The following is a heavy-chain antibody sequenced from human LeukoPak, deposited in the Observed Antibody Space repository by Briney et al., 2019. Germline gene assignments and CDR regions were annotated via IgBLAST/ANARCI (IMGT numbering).Heavy chain of an antibody. J-gene: IGHJ6*03. D-gene: IGHD2-21*02. CDR1: GGPFSRYT. CDR2: VIPIFGTP. CDR3: AREGAVVTVGGDTFYYMDV. V-gene: IGHV1-69*13. Sequence: GASVKVSCKTSGGPFSRYTIHWVRHAPGQGLEWVGGVIPIFGTPNYAQKFQGRLTISSDEFTTTVHMELSSLRSEDTAVYFCAREGAVVTVGGDTFYYMDVWGQGTTVTVSS.